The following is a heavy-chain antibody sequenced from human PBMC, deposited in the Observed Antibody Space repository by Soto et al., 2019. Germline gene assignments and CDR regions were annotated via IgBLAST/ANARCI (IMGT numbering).Heavy chain of an antibody. Sequence: GGSLRLSCAASGFTFSTYAMSWVRQAPGKGPEWVSSISGSGGNTYYADSVKGRFTISRDNSKNTLYLQMDSLRAEDTAVYYCAKGSGSSGLSDYFAYWGQGTLVTVSS. D-gene: IGHD1-26*01. CDR1: GFTFSTYA. J-gene: IGHJ4*02. CDR3: AKGSGSSGLSDYFAY. V-gene: IGHV3-23*01. CDR2: ISGSGGNT.